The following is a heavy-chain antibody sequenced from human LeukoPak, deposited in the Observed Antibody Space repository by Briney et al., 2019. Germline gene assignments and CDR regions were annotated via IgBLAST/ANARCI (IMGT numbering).Heavy chain of an antibody. CDR3: ARGGQWLVRWWFDP. J-gene: IGHJ5*02. V-gene: IGHV4-34*01. CDR2: INHSGST. D-gene: IGHD6-19*01. CDR1: GGSFSGYY. Sequence: SETLSLTCAVYGGSFSGYYWSWIRQPPGKGLEWIGEINHSGSTNYNPSLKSRVTISVGTSKNQFSLKLSSVTAADTAVYYCARGGQWLVRWWFDPWGQGTLVTVSS.